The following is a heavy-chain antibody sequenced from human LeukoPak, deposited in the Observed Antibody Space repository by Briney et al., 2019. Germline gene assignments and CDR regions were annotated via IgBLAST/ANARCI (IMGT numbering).Heavy chain of an antibody. CDR2: ISAYNGST. D-gene: IGHD2-2*01. V-gene: IGHV1-18*01. Sequence: ASVKVSCKASGYTFTSYGISWVRQAPGQGLEWMGWISAYNGSTNYAQKLQGRVTMTTDTSTSTAYMELRSLRSDDTAVYYCAREYCSSTSCYGWFDPWGQGTLVTVSS. J-gene: IGHJ5*02. CDR1: GYTFTSYG. CDR3: AREYCSSTSCYGWFDP.